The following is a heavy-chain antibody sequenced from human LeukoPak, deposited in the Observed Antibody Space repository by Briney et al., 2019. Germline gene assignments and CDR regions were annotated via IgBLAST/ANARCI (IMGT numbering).Heavy chain of an antibody. J-gene: IGHJ4*02. CDR2: ISYDGSNK. Sequence: TGGSLRLSCAASGFTFSSYGMHWVRQAPGKGLEWVAVISYDGSNKYYGDTVKGRFTISRDNSKDTLYLQMNSLRAEDTAIYYCAKDRLGAPFDYWGQGTLVTVSS. V-gene: IGHV3-30*18. D-gene: IGHD1-26*01. CDR3: AKDRLGAPFDY. CDR1: GFTFSSYG.